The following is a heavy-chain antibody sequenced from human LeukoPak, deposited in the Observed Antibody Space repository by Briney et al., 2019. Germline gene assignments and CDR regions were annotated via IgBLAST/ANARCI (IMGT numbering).Heavy chain of an antibody. D-gene: IGHD3-10*01. J-gene: IGHJ4*02. CDR2: IYYSGST. V-gene: IGHV4-39*01. Sequence: SETLSLTCTVSGGSISSSSYYWGWIRQPPGKGLEWIGNIYYSGSTYYNPSLRSRVTISVDTSKNQFSLKLSSVTAADTAVYYCARRTYYYGSGSSNNDYWGQGTLVTVSS. CDR1: GGSISSSSYY. CDR3: ARRTYYYGSGSSNNDY.